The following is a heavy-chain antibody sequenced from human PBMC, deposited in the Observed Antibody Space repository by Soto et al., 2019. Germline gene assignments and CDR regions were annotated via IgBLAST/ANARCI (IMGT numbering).Heavy chain of an antibody. D-gene: IGHD2-15*01. CDR1: GGTFSSYA. Sequence: QVQLVQSGAEVKKPGSSVKVSCKASGGTFSSYAISWVRQAPGQGLEWMGGIIPIFGTANYAQKFQGRVTITADESTSTAYMELSSLRSEDTAVYYCARCEYCSGGSCAAIDYWGQGTLVTVSS. CDR2: IIPIFGTA. J-gene: IGHJ4*02. CDR3: ARCEYCSGGSCAAIDY. V-gene: IGHV1-69*01.